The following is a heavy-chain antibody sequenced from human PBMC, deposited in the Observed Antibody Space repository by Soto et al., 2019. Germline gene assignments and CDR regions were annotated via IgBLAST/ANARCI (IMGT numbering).Heavy chain of an antibody. CDR2: ISYDGSNK. D-gene: IGHD3-9*01. CDR1: GFTFSSYA. CDR3: ARDLDWGSYYYYGMDV. V-gene: IGHV3-30-3*01. J-gene: IGHJ6*02. Sequence: PGGSLRLSCAASGFTFSSYAMHWVRQAPGKGLEWVAVISYDGSNKYYADSVKGRFTISRDNSKNTLYLQMNSLRAEDTAVYYCARDLDWGSYYYYGMDVWGQGTTVTVSS.